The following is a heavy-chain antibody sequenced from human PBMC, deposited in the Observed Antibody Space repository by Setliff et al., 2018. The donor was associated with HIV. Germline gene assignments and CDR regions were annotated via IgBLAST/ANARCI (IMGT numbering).Heavy chain of an antibody. J-gene: IGHJ4*02. D-gene: IGHD3-22*01. Sequence: SQTLSLTCSVSGASLQSYYWSWIRQPPGKGLEWIGYISYTGTTKYNPSLKSRVTISVDTSKNQFSVRLSSVSAADTAVYFCARHVARFDYDTGGYYVSHFDYWGQGTQVTVSS. V-gene: IGHV4-59*01. CDR2: ISYTGTT. CDR3: ARHVARFDYDTGGYYVSHFDY. CDR1: GASLQSYY.